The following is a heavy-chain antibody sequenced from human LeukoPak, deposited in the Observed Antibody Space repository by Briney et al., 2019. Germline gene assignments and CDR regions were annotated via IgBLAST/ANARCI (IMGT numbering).Heavy chain of an antibody. Sequence: GASVKVSCKASGGTFSSYAISWVRQAPGQGLEWMGGIIPIFATANYAQKFQGRVTITADESTSTAYMELSSLRSEDTAVYYCARDRRWELLAFDIWGQGTMVTVSS. CDR3: ARDRRWELLAFDI. J-gene: IGHJ3*02. V-gene: IGHV1-69*13. CDR2: IIPIFATA. CDR1: GGTFSSYA. D-gene: IGHD1-26*01.